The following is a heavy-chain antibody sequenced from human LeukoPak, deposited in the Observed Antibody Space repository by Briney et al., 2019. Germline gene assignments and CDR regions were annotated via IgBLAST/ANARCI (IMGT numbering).Heavy chain of an antibody. V-gene: IGHV1-18*01. Sequence: ASVKVSCKASGYTFTSYGFSWVRQAPGQGLEWMGWISVYTGNTNYAQKFQDRVTLTTDTSTTTAYMELRSLRSADTAVYYCAREGLDIWGQGTVVTVSS. CDR3: AREGLDI. J-gene: IGHJ3*02. CDR2: ISVYTGNT. CDR1: GYTFTSYG. D-gene: IGHD2-21*01.